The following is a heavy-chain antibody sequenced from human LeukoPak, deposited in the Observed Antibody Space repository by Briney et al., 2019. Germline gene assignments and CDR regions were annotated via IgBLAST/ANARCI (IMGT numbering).Heavy chain of an antibody. CDR1: GDTVSSNSAA. V-gene: IGHV6-1*01. Sequence: SQTLSLTCAISGDTVSSNSAAWNWIRQSPSSGLEWLGRTYYRSKWYKDYAGSVKTRITINPHTSNNQFSLQLNSVTPEDTAVYYCARDTYSSGWGAFDIWGQGTMVTVSS. J-gene: IGHJ3*02. CDR2: TYYRSKWYK. D-gene: IGHD6-19*01. CDR3: ARDTYSSGWGAFDI.